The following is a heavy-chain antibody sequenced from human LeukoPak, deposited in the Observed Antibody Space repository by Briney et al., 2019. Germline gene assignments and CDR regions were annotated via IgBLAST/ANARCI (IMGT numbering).Heavy chain of an antibody. V-gene: IGHV4-30-2*01. J-gene: IGHJ4*02. Sequence: SETLSLTCAVSGGSISSGGYSWSWIRQPPGKGLEWIGYIYHSGSTYYNPSLKSRVTISVDRSKNQFSLKLSSVTAADTAVYYCASLEYHYGSGSYYNGAFDYWGQGTLVTVSS. CDR2: IYHSGST. CDR1: GGSISSGGYS. CDR3: ASLEYHYGSGSYYNGAFDY. D-gene: IGHD3-10*01.